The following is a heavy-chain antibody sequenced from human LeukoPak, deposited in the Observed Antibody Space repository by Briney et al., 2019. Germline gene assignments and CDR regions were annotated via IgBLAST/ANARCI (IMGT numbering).Heavy chain of an antibody. Sequence: SETPSLTCTVSGGSISSYYWSWIRQPPGKGLEWIGYIYYSGSTNYNPSLKSRVTISVDTSKNQFSLKLSSVTAADTAVHYCARGGGTAMAGWGQGTLVTVSS. V-gene: IGHV4-59*12. J-gene: IGHJ4*02. CDR3: ARGGGTAMAG. D-gene: IGHD5-18*01. CDR2: IYYSGST. CDR1: GGSISSYY.